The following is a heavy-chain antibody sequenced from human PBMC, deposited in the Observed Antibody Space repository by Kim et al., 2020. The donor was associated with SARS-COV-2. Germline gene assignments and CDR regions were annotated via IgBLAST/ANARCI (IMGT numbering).Heavy chain of an antibody. CDR2: INHDGSVK. J-gene: IGHJ3*02. Sequence: GGSLRLSCAASGFTFSSYWMSWVRQAPGKGLEWVANINHDGSVKYYVDSVKGRFTISRDNAKNSLYLQMNSLRAEDTAVYYCASARYYYGSGSYWLHDAFDIWGQGTMVTVSS. V-gene: IGHV3-7*01. CDR1: GFTFSSYW. D-gene: IGHD3-10*01. CDR3: ASARYYYGSGSYWLHDAFDI.